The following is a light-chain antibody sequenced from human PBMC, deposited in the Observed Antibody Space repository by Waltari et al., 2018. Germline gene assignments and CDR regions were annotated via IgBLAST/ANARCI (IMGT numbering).Light chain of an antibody. Sequence: DIQMTQSPSSLSASVGDRVTITCRASQRIDNYVNWYQQRPGKAPKLLIFAASRLQSGVPARFSGSGSGTEFTLGISTLQPEDFATYFCQQSDSVPRTFGQGTRVEI. CDR2: AAS. CDR3: QQSDSVPRT. CDR1: QRIDNY. J-gene: IGKJ1*01. V-gene: IGKV1-39*01.